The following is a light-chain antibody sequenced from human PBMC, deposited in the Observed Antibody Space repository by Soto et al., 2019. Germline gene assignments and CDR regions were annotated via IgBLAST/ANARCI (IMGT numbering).Light chain of an antibody. J-gene: IGKJ1*01. CDR1: QSIGRF. CDR2: DAS. CDR3: QQCYMGWT. V-gene: IGKV1-5*01. Sequence: DIPMTQSPSTLSASVGDRVTITCRASQSIGRFLAWYQHQPGKAPKLLIYDASTLESGVPSRFSGTGSGTEFTFSITSLQPEDFGNYYCQQCYMGWTFGQGTKVDFK.